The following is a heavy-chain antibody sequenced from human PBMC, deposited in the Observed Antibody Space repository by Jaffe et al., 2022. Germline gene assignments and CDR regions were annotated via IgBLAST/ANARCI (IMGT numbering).Heavy chain of an antibody. D-gene: IGHD6-6*01. CDR2: IRSKANSYAT. CDR3: TSHGYSSSPNPRYPTQDY. CDR1: GFTFSGSA. Sequence: EVQLVESGGGLVQPGGSLKLSCAASGFTFSGSAMHWVRQASGKGLEWVGRIRSKANSYATAYAASVKGRFTISRDDSKNTAYLQMNSLKTEDTAVYYCTSHGYSSSPNPRYPTQDYWGQGTLVTVSS. V-gene: IGHV3-73*02. J-gene: IGHJ4*02.